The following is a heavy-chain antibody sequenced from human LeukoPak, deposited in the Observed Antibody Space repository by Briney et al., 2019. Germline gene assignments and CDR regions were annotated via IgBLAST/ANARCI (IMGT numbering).Heavy chain of an antibody. D-gene: IGHD5-18*01. CDR3: AKILEATQLWSRSGMDV. Sequence: QSGGSLRLSCAASGFTFSSYEMNWVRQAPGKGLEWVAVISYDASNKYYADSVKGRFTISRDNSKNTLYLQMNSLRAEDTAVFYWAKILEATQLWSRSGMDVWGQGTTVTVSS. CDR2: ISYDASNK. V-gene: IGHV3-30*18. J-gene: IGHJ6*02. CDR1: GFTFSSYE.